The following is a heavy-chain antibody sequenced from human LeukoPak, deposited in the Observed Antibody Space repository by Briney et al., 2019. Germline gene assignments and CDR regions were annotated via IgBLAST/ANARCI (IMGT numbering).Heavy chain of an antibody. CDR1: GFTFSSSN. Sequence: PGGSLRLSCAASGFTFSSSNMNWVRQAPGKGLEWVSSISSSSSYIYYADSVKGRFTISRDNAKNSLYLQVNSLRAEDTAVYYCARVISSSWYSDYWGQGTLVTVSP. D-gene: IGHD6-13*01. CDR3: ARVISSSWYSDY. J-gene: IGHJ4*02. V-gene: IGHV3-21*01. CDR2: ISSSSSYI.